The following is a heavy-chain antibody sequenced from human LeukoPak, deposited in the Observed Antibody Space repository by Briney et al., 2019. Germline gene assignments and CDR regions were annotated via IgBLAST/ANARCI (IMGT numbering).Heavy chain of an antibody. CDR2: IHYSGST. D-gene: IGHD2-2*01. CDR3: ARDAGHQLSRRNYYAMDV. J-gene: IGHJ6*02. Sequence: PSETLSLTCTVSGGPISGYYWSWIRQPPGKGLEWIGYIHYSGSTNYNPSLKSRVTISVDTSKNQFSLKLSSVTAADTAVYYCARDAGHQLSRRNYYAMDVWGQGTTVTVSS. V-gene: IGHV4-59*12. CDR1: GGPISGYY.